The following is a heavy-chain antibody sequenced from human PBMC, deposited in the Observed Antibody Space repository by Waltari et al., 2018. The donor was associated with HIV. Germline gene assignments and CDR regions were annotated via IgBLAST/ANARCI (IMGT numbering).Heavy chain of an antibody. CDR1: GFSLSNARMG. D-gene: IGHD2-2*01. Sequence: QVTLKESGPVLVKPTETLTLTCTVSGFSLSNARMGVSWIRQPPGKALEWLAHIFSNDEKSYSTSLKSRLTISKDTSKSQVGLTMTNLDPVDTATYYCARYCSSTSCYASFDYWGQGTLVTVSS. CDR3: ARYCSSTSCYASFDY. CDR2: IFSNDEK. J-gene: IGHJ4*02. V-gene: IGHV2-26*01.